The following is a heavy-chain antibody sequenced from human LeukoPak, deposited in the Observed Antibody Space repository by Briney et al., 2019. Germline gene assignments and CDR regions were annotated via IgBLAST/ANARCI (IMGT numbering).Heavy chain of an antibody. CDR3: AKDIHLGTYYYYYYVDV. V-gene: IGHV3-43*01. Sequence: GGSLRLSCAASGFTFDDYTMHWVRQAPGKGLEWVSLISWDGGSTYYADSVKGRFTISRDNSKNSLYLQMNSLRTEDNALYYCAKDIHLGTYYYYYYVDVWGKGTTVTVSS. CDR2: ISWDGGST. CDR1: GFTFDDYT. J-gene: IGHJ6*03.